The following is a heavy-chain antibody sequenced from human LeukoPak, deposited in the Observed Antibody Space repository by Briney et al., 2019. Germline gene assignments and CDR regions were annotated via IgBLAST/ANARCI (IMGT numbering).Heavy chain of an antibody. CDR3: ARKMHYYDSSGYDTWAFDY. D-gene: IGHD3-22*01. V-gene: IGHV3-48*04. J-gene: IGHJ4*02. CDR2: ITPGSGSTI. Sequence: GGSLRLSCAVSGFTFSIYGMSWVRQAPGKGPEWVSAITPGSGSTIYYADSVKGRFTISRDNAKNSLYLQMNSLRAEDTAVYYCARKMHYYDSSGYDTWAFDYWGQGTLVTVSS. CDR1: GFTFSIYG.